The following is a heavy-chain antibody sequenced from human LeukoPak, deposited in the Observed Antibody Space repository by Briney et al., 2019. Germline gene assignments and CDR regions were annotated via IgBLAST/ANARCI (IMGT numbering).Heavy chain of an antibody. J-gene: IGHJ4*02. CDR1: GYTFTGYY. V-gene: IGHV1-18*04. D-gene: IGHD2-2*01. CDR2: ISAYNGNT. CDR3: ARDHRGGIVVVPAALDY. Sequence: GASVKVSCKASGYTFTGYYMHWVRQAPGQGLEWMGWISAYNGNTNYAQKLQGRVTMTTDTSTSTAYMELRSLRSDDTAVYYCARDHRGGIVVVPAALDYWGQGTLVTVSS.